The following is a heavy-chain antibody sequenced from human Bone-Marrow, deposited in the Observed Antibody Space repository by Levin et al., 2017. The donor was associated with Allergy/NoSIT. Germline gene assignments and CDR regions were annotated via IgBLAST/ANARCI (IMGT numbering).Heavy chain of an antibody. CDR1: GYSFTAFY. Sequence: GGSLRLSCTASGYSFTAFYLHWVRQAPGQALEWMGWINPKTGGSHYAHRFQGRVTMTRDTSISTAYMEVTGLTSDDTAVYYCARGGEAVVVATMIHYFHSWGPGTLVIVSS. CDR3: ARGGEAVVVATMIHYFHS. V-gene: IGHV1-2*02. D-gene: IGHD2-21*02. J-gene: IGHJ4*02. CDR2: INPKTGGS.